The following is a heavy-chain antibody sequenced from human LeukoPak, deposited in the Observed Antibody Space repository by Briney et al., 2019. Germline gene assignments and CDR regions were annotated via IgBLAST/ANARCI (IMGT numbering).Heavy chain of an antibody. CDR1: GFSFSDDY. CDR2: ISGDGTTV. D-gene: IGHD1-26*01. J-gene: IGHJ4*02. V-gene: IGHV3-11*04. CDR3: ARGDFRVGAMD. Sequence: AGGSLRLSCAGTGFSFSDDYMSWIRQAPGRGLEWVSYISGDGTTVYYADSVKGRFTISRDNSKNTLYVQMNSLRPEDTAVYYCARGDFRVGAMDWGQGTLVTVSS.